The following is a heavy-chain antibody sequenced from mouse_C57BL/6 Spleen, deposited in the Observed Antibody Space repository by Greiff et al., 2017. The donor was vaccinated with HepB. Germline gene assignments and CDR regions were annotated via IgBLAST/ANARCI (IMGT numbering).Heavy chain of an antibody. Sequence: EVQGVESGGGLVQPGGSMKLSCVASGFTFSNYWMNWVRQSPEKGLEWVAQIRLKSDNYATHYAESVKGRFTISRDDSKSSVYLQMNNLRAEDTGIYYCTGRSYGYFDVWGTGTTVTVSS. CDR3: TGRSYGYFDV. CDR2: IRLKSDNYAT. J-gene: IGHJ1*03. V-gene: IGHV6-3*01. CDR1: GFTFSNYW.